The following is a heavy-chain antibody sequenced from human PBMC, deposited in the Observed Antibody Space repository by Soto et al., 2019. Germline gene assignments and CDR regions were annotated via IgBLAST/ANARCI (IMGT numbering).Heavy chain of an antibody. CDR3: ARVAALNRGPYWIFDL. V-gene: IGHV4-34*01. CDR2: INHSGSI. J-gene: IGHJ2*01. CDR1: GGSFSGYY. Sequence: QVQLQQWGAGLLKPSESLSLTCAVYGGSFSGYYWNWIRQPPGKGLEWIGEINHSGSINYNPSLKSRVTISVDTSKNQFSLTVSSLTAADTAVYYCARVAALNRGPYWIFDLWGRGTLITVSS.